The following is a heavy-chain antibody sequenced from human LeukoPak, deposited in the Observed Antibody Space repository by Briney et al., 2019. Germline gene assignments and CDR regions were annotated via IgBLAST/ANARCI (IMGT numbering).Heavy chain of an antibody. V-gene: IGHV3-53*01. D-gene: IGHD3-22*01. CDR1: GFTVSSNY. CDR2: IYSGGST. J-gene: IGHJ4*02. CDR3: ARHMDYYDSSGPTDY. Sequence: GGSLRLXCAASGFTVSSNYMSWVRQAPGKGLEWVSVIYSGGSTYYADSVKGRFTISRDNSKNTLYLQMNSLRAEDTAVYYCARHMDYYDSSGPTDYWGQGTLVTVSS.